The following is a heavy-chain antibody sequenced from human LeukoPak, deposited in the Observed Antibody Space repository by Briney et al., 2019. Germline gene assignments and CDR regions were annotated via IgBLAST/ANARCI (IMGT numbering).Heavy chain of an antibody. CDR1: GGSLSSYY. CDR2: IYSSGST. Sequence: SETLSLTCTVSGGSLSSYYWSWIRQPAGKGLEWIGRIYSSGSTNYNPSLKSRVTMSVDTSKNRFSLKLSSVTAAETAVYYCARAGVVAAKYYFDYWGQGTLVTVSS. D-gene: IGHD2-15*01. J-gene: IGHJ4*02. V-gene: IGHV4-4*07. CDR3: ARAGVVAAKYYFDY.